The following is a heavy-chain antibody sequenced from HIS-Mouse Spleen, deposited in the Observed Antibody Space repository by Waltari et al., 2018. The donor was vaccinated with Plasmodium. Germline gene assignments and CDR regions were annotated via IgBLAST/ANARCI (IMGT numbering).Heavy chain of an antibody. J-gene: IGHJ3*02. V-gene: IGHV3-15*01. CDR1: GFPFSNAW. CDR2: MKSKTDGGTT. CDR3: TTGLGAFDI. Sequence: EVQLVESGGGLVKHGGSLRLSCAASGFPFSNAWMRWVRQAPGKGLEWVGRMKSKTDGGTTDYAAPVKGRFTISRDDSKNTLYLQMNSLKTEDTAVYYCTTGLGAFDIWGQGTMVTVSS.